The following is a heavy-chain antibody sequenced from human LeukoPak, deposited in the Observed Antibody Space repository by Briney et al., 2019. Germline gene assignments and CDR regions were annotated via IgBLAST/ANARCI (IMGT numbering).Heavy chain of an antibody. V-gene: IGHV3-48*01. Sequence: GGSLRLSCEASGFTFSNYSMNWVRQAPGKGLEWVSYIRSSSTTIYYADSVKGRFTISRDNAKNSLYLQMNSLRAEDTAVYYCARELGYCTNGVCLYYFDYWGQGTLVTVSS. J-gene: IGHJ4*02. CDR1: GFTFSNYS. CDR3: ARELGYCTNGVCLYYFDY. D-gene: IGHD2-8*01. CDR2: IRSSSTTI.